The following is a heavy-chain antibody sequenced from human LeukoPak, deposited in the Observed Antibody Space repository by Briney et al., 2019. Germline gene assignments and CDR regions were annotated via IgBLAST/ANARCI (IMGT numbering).Heavy chain of an antibody. CDR2: IYYSGST. CDR3: ARHNDFWSGYLYNWFVP. D-gene: IGHD3-3*01. V-gene: IGHV4-30-4*08. J-gene: IGHJ5*02. CDR1: GGSISSGDYY. Sequence: SSETLSLTCTVSGGSISSGDYYWSWIRQPPGKGLEWIGYIYYSGSTYYNPSLKSRVTISVDTSKNQFSLKLSSVTAADTAVYYCARHNDFWSGYLYNWFVPWGQGTLVTVSS.